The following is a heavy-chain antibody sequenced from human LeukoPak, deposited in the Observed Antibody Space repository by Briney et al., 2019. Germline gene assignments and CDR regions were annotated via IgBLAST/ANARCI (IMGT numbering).Heavy chain of an antibody. Sequence: DPGGSLRLSCAASGFTFSSYWMSWVRQAPGKGLEWVANIKQGGSEKYYVDSVKGRFTISRDNAKNSLYLQMNSLRAEDTALYYCAREAGGYCSGGSCSRREAFDIWGQGTMVTVSS. CDR3: AREAGGYCSGGSCSRREAFDI. CDR1: GFTFSSYW. CDR2: IKQGGSEK. D-gene: IGHD2-15*01. J-gene: IGHJ3*02. V-gene: IGHV3-7*03.